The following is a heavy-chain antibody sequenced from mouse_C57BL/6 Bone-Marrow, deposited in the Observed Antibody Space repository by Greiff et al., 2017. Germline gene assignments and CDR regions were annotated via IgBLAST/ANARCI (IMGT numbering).Heavy chain of an antibody. CDR3: ARRPWFAY. CDR1: GYTFTSYG. J-gene: IGHJ3*01. Sequence: VQLQQSGAELARPGASVKLSCKASGYTFTSYGISWVKQRTGQGLEWIGEIYPRSGNTYYNEKFKGKATLTADTSSSTAYMELRSLTSEDSAVYFCARRPWFAYWGQGTLVTVSA. V-gene: IGHV1-81*01. CDR2: IYPRSGNT.